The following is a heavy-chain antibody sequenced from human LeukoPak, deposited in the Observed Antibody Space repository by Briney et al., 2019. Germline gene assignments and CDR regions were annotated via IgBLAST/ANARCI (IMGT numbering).Heavy chain of an antibody. V-gene: IGHV4-30-2*01. D-gene: IGHD4-4*01. Sequence: PSETLSLTCAVSGGSISSGGYSWSWIRQPPGKGLEWIGYIYHSGSTYYNPSLKSRVTISVDRPKNQFSLKLSSVTAADTAVYYCARAGDYTNWFDPWGQGTLVTVSS. CDR2: IYHSGST. CDR1: GGSISSGGYS. J-gene: IGHJ5*02. CDR3: ARAGDYTNWFDP.